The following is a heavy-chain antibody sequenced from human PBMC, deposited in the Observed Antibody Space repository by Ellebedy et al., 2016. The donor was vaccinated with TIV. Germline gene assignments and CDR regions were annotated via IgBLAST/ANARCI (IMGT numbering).Heavy chain of an antibody. CDR2: TNSDGSDP. CDR1: GFTFSSYA. J-gene: IGHJ4*02. D-gene: IGHD6-13*01. CDR3: TRGGVSAAGSVLFDY. V-gene: IGHV3-74*01. Sequence: PGGSLRLSCAASGFTFSSYAMSWVRQAPGEGLVWVARTNSDGSDPRYVESVKGRFTISRDNAKNTVSLEMHSLRVEDTAVYYCTRGGVSAAGSVLFDYWGQGVLVTVSS.